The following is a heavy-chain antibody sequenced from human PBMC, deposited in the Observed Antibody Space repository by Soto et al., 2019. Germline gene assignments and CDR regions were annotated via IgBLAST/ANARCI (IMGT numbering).Heavy chain of an antibody. D-gene: IGHD4-4*01. J-gene: IGHJ5*02. CDR2: IKQSGSDR. CDR3: ASVKSWAVSP. CDR1: GFTFSSYW. Sequence: EVQLVESGGGLVQPGGSLGLSCAASGFTFSSYWMSWVRLAPGKGLEWVAHIKQSGSDRYYVDSVRGRFTISRDNAKNSLYLQMNSLRGADTAMYYCASVKSWAVSPWGQGTLVTVSS. V-gene: IGHV3-7*01.